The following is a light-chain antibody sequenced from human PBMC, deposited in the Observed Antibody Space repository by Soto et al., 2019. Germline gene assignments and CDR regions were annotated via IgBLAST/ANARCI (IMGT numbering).Light chain of an antibody. CDR3: QQYGSSPRT. CDR2: GAS. V-gene: IGKV3-20*01. J-gene: IGKJ1*01. Sequence: EIMLTQSPATLSLSPGERATLSCRASQSVSNSYLAWYQQKPGQAPSLLIYGASSRATGIPDRFSGSGSGTDFTLTISRLEPEDFAMYYCQQYGSSPRTFGQGTNVDIK. CDR1: QSVSNSY.